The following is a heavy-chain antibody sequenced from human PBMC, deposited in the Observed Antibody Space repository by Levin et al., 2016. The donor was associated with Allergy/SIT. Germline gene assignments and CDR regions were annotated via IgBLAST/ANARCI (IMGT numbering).Heavy chain of an antibody. J-gene: IGHJ6*03. V-gene: IGHV3-21*01. Sequence: WIRQPPGKGLEWVSSISSSSSYIYYADSVKGRFTTSRDNAKNSLYLQMNSLRAEDTAVYYCARAPWYDSRFYYYYYMDVWGKGTTVTVSS. D-gene: IGHD3-3*01. CDR3: ARAPWYDSRFYYYYYMDV. CDR2: ISSSSSYI.